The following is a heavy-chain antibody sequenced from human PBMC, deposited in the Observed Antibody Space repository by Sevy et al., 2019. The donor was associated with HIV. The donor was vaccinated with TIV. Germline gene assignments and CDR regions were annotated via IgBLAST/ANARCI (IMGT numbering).Heavy chain of an antibody. CDR3: VKEGGGEGGDH. Sequence: GGSLRLSCAASGFSFSSYGMHWVRQAPGKGLEWMSYIKNDGSNKDYADSVKGRFTISRDNSKNTLYLQMNSLRVEDKGVFYCVKEGGGEGGDHWGQGTLVTVSS. V-gene: IGHV3-30*02. CDR2: IKNDGSNK. CDR1: GFSFSSYG. D-gene: IGHD2-21*01. J-gene: IGHJ4*02.